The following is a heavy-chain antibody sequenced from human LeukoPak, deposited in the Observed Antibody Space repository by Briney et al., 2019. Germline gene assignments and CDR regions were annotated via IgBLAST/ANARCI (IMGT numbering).Heavy chain of an antibody. D-gene: IGHD5-18*01. J-gene: IGHJ4*02. CDR3: ARGGSRQYNF. V-gene: IGHV3-7*01. CDR1: GFTFSSYW. Sequence: GGSLRLSCAASGFTFSSYWMSWVRQAPGKGLEWVANIRHDGSEKYYVDSVKGRFTISRDNAKDSLYLQMNSLRVEDTAVYYCARGGSRQYNFWGQGTLVTVSS. CDR2: IRHDGSEK.